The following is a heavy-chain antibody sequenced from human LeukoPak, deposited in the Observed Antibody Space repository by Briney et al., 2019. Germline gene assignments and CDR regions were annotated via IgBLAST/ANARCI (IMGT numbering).Heavy chain of an antibody. J-gene: IGHJ6*03. CDR3: ARFKLDTAMVRYYYMDV. CDR2: IKQDGSEK. V-gene: IGHV3-7*01. CDR1: GFTFSSYA. D-gene: IGHD5-18*01. Sequence: GGSLRLSCAASGFTFSSYAMSWVRQAPGKGLEWVANIKQDGSEKYYVDSVKGRFTISRDNAKNSLYLQMNSLRAEDTAVYYCARFKLDTAMVRYYYMDVWGKGTTVTVSS.